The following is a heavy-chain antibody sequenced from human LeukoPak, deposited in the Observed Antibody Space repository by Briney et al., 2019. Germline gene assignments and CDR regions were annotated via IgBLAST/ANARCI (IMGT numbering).Heavy chain of an antibody. CDR2: ISGNGGST. CDR3: AKQMLRKKSVPSFDH. V-gene: IGHV3-23*01. CDR1: GFTFSNYA. D-gene: IGHD2-2*01. Sequence: PGGSLRLSCAASGFTFSNYAMNWVRQAPGKGLEWVSAISGNGGSTYYADSVKGRFTISRDNSKNTLYLQMNSLRAEDTAIYYCAKQMLRKKSVPSFDHWGQGTLVTVSS. J-gene: IGHJ5*02.